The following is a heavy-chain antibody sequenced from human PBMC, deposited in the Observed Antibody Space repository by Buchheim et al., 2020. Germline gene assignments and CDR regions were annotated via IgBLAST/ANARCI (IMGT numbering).Heavy chain of an antibody. J-gene: IGHJ2*01. CDR3: ARDIEVVGATLYFDL. CDR2: VYHSGTT. D-gene: IGHD1-26*01. V-gene: IGHV4-59*01. CDR1: GGSIRSNY. Sequence: QVQLQEWGPGLVKPSETLSLSCTVSGGSIRSNYWSWIRQPPGKGLEYLGQVYHSGTTNYNPSLKRQVSISLDTSKNQFSLELRSVTAADTAVYYCARDIEVVGATLYFDLWGRGTL.